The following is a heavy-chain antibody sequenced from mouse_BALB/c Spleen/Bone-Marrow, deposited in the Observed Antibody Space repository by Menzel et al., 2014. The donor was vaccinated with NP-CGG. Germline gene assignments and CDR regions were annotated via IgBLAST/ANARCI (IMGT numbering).Heavy chain of an antibody. D-gene: IGHD1-2*01. CDR2: IDPANGNT. CDR1: GFNIKDTY. CDR3: ARYRLGTYFDY. V-gene: IGHV14-3*02. Sequence: EVKLMESGAELVRSGASVKLSCTASGFNIKDTYMHWVKQRPEQGLEWIGRIDPANGNTKYDPKFQGKATITADTSSNTAYLQLSSLTSEDTAVYYCARYRLGTYFDYWGQGTTLTVSS. J-gene: IGHJ2*01.